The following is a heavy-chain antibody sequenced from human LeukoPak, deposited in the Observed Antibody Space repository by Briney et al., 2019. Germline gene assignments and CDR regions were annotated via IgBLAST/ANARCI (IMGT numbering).Heavy chain of an antibody. CDR2: ISGGGDST. V-gene: IGHV3-23*01. Sequence: GESLKISCAASEFTFSNYAMNWVRQAPGKGLEWVSGISGGGDSTYYADSVKGRFTISRDDSKNTLYLQMDSLRAEDTALYYCAKGSGINHYHWIDPWGQGTLVTVSS. D-gene: IGHD1-14*01. CDR1: EFTFSNYA. J-gene: IGHJ5*02. CDR3: AKGSGINHYHWIDP.